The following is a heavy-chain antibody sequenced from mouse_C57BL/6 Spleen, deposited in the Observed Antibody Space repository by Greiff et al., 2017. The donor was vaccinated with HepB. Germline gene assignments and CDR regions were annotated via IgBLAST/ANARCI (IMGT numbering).Heavy chain of an antibody. CDR3: TRGEETSWFAY. J-gene: IGHJ3*01. CDR1: GFTFSSYA. CDR2: ISSGGDYI. Sequence: VKLVESGEGLVKPGGSLKLSCAASGFTFSSYAMSWVRQTPEKRLEWVAYISSGGDYIYYADTVKGRFTISRDNARNTLYRQMSSLKSEDTAMYYCTRGEETSWFAYWGQGTLVTVSA. V-gene: IGHV5-9-1*02.